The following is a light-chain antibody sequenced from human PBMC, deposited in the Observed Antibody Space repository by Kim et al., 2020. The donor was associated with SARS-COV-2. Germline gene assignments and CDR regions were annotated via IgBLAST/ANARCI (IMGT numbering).Light chain of an antibody. V-gene: IGLV2-11*01. J-gene: IGLJ3*02. CDR2: DVH. CDR1: SRDVGGSNY. CDR3: CSYGGSYTL. Sequence: PGQSVTISCTGTSRDVGGSNYVSWYQQHPGKAPKLMIFDVHRRPSGVPDRFFGSQSGNTASLTISGLQPEDEADYYCCSYGGSYTLFGGGTQLTVL.